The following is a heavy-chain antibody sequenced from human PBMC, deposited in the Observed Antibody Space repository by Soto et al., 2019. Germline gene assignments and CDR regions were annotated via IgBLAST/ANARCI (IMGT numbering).Heavy chain of an antibody. Sequence: EVQLVESGGGLVQPGGSLRLSCAASGFTFSDSYINWVRQAPGKGLEWVGRTRNKASSYTRDYATSVKGRYTISRDDSETSLYLQMNSLKTGDRAVYYCAREGSSSGPDYEYWGQGTLVTVSS. D-gene: IGHD3-22*01. V-gene: IGHV3-72*01. J-gene: IGHJ4*02. CDR1: GFTFSDSY. CDR3: AREGSSSGPDYEY. CDR2: TRNKASSYTR.